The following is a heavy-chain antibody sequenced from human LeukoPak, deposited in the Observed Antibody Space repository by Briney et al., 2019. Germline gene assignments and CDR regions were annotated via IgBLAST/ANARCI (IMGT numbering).Heavy chain of an antibody. CDR3: AKALSGTLAGNFDY. J-gene: IGHJ4*02. CDR1: GFTFSSYA. V-gene: IGHV3-23*01. D-gene: IGHD1-1*01. Sequence: PGGSLRLSCAASGFTFSSYAMNWVRQAPGKGLEWVSTITGSGGSTYCADSVKDRFTVSRDNSKNTLYLQMNSLRAEDTAVYYCAKALSGTLAGNFDYWGQGTLVTVSS. CDR2: ITGSGGST.